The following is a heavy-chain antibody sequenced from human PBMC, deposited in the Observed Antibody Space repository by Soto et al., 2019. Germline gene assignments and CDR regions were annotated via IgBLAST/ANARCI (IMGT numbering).Heavy chain of an antibody. CDR3: ARSTMVRGVIHWFDP. CDR2: IYHSGST. V-gene: IGHV4-38-2*01. D-gene: IGHD3-10*01. Sequence: SETLSLTCAFSGYSISRGYYWGFIRQPPGKGLEWIGSIYHSGSTYYNPSLKSRVTISVDTSKNQFSLKLSSVTAADTAVYYCARSTMVRGVIHWFDPWGQGTLVTVSS. CDR1: GYSISRGYY. J-gene: IGHJ5*02.